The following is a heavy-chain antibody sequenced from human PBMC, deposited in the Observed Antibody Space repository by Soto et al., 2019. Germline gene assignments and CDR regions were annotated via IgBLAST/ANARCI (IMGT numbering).Heavy chain of an antibody. CDR1: GYSFTSYW. CDR2: IDPSDSYT. Sequence: GESLKISCKGSGYSFTSYWISWVRQMPGKGLEWMGRIDPSDSYTNYSPSFQGHVTISADKSISTAYLQWSSLKASDTAMYYCARPLYYYDSSGYSSRGAFDIWGQGTMVTVSS. J-gene: IGHJ3*02. D-gene: IGHD3-22*01. V-gene: IGHV5-10-1*01. CDR3: ARPLYYYDSSGYSSRGAFDI.